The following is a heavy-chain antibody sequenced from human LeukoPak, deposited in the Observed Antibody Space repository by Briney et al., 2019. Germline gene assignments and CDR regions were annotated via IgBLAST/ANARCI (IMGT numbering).Heavy chain of an antibody. D-gene: IGHD3-10*01. CDR3: AKDGILLWFGEVYYYMDV. Sequence: PGGSLRLSCAASGFTFDDYAMHWVRQAPGKGLEWVSLISGDGGSTYYADSVKGRFTISRDNSKNSLYLQMNSLRTEDTALYYCAKDGILLWFGEVYYYMDVWGKGTTVTVSS. V-gene: IGHV3-43*02. CDR2: ISGDGGST. J-gene: IGHJ6*03. CDR1: GFTFDDYA.